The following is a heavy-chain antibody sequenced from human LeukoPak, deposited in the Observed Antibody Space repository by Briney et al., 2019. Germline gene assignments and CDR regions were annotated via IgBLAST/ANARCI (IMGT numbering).Heavy chain of an antibody. V-gene: IGHV3-74*01. D-gene: IGHD2-2*01. Sequence: GGSLRLSCAASGFTFSSYWMHWVRHAPGKGLVWVSRINSDGSSTSYADSVKGRFTVSRDNAKNTLYLQMNSLRAEDTAVYYCASVRPGSTTNGNYGMDVWGQGTTVTVSS. CDR2: INSDGSST. J-gene: IGHJ6*02. CDR3: ASVRPGSTTNGNYGMDV. CDR1: GFTFSSYW.